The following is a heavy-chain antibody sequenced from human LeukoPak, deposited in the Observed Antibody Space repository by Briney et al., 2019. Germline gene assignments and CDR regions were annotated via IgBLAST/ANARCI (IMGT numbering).Heavy chain of an antibody. V-gene: IGHV4-34*01. J-gene: IGHJ5*02. CDR3: ASSGSRAANWFDP. CDR1: GGSFSGYY. Sequence: PSETLSLTCAVYGGSFSGYYWTWIRQSPGEGLEWIGYIYHSGSTYYNPSLKSRVTISVDRSKNQFSLKLSSVTAADTAVYYCASSGSRAANWFDPWGQGTLVTVSS. CDR2: IYHSGST. D-gene: IGHD1-26*01.